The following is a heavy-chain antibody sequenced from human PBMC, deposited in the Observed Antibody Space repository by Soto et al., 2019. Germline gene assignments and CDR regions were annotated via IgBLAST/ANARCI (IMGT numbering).Heavy chain of an antibody. CDR1: GYSFTNYA. CDR3: ARDELVRYYYYAMDV. D-gene: IGHD6-6*01. V-gene: IGHV1-3*01. J-gene: IGHJ6*02. CDR2: INAGNGNT. Sequence: ASVKFSCKASGYSFTNYAIHWVRQAPGQRPEWMGWINAGNGNTKYSQKFQGRVTITRETSASAVYMELSSLTSEDTAVYYCARDELVRYYYYAMDVWGQGTTVTVSS.